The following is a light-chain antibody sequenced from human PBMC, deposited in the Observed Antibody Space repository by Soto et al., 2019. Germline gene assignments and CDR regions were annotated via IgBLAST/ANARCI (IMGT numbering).Light chain of an antibody. V-gene: IGLV2-14*01. Sequence: QSALTQPASVSGSPGQSITISCTGTSSDVGGYNYVSWYQQHPGKSPKLMIYDVSNRPSGVSNRFSGSKSGNTASLTISGVQAEDEADYYCSSYTSSSTWGFCGGTDLTVL. CDR3: SSYTSSSTWG. CDR2: DVS. J-gene: IGLJ3*02. CDR1: SSDVGGYNY.